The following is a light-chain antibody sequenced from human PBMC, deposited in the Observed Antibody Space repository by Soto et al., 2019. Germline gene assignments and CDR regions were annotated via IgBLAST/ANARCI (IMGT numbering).Light chain of an antibody. CDR1: QSVASHF. V-gene: IGKV3-20*01. CDR3: QLYGGSPIRYT. CDR2: AAS. J-gene: IGKJ2*01. Sequence: EIVLTQSPGTLSLSPGEGATLPCRASQSVASHFLAWYQQTPGQAPRLLIYAASTRATGIPDRFSGSGSGTDFTLTISRLEPEDFAVYFCQLYGGSPIRYTFGQGTKLDIK.